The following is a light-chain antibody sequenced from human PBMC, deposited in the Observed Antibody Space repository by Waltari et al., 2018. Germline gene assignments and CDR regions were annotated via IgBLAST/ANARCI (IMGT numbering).Light chain of an antibody. CDR2: DAS. J-gene: IGKJ1*01. V-gene: IGKV3D-20*01. Sequence: EIVLTRSPATLSLSPGERATLSCRASQSVSSSYLAWYQQKPGLAPRLLIYDASSRATGIPDRFSGSGSGTDFTLTISRLEPEDFAVYYCQQYGSSPRTFGQGTKVEIK. CDR1: QSVSSSY. CDR3: QQYGSSPRT.